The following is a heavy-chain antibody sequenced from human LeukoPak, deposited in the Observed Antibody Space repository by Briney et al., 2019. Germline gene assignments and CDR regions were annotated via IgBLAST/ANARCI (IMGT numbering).Heavy chain of an antibody. D-gene: IGHD4-17*01. Sequence: GGSLRLSCAASGFTFSSFWMTWVRQAPGKGLEWVANIKQGGSEKYYVDSVKGRFTISRDNSKNSLYLQMNSLRTEDTALYYCVKDTVTMGIDYWGQGTLVTVSS. CDR2: IKQGGSEK. CDR3: VKDTVTMGIDY. V-gene: IGHV3-7*05. CDR1: GFTFSSFW. J-gene: IGHJ4*02.